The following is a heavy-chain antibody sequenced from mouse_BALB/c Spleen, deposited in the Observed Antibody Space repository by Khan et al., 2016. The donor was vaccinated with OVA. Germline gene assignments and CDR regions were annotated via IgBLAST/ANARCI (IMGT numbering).Heavy chain of an antibody. CDR2: IIYTGYT. CDR1: GDSITSGY. CDR3: ARSTYRYAFVY. D-gene: IGHD2-14*01. J-gene: IGHJ3*01. Sequence: EVQLQESGPSLVKPSQTLSLTCSVTGDSITSGYWNWIRKFPGNKLEYMGYIIYTGYTYYNPSLISRISITPHTSTNQYYLQLKSVTDDDTATYYCARSTYRYAFVYWGQGTLVTVSA. V-gene: IGHV3-8*02.